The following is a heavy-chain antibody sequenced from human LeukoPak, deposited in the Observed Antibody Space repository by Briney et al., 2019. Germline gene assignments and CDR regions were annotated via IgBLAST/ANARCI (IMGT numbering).Heavy chain of an antibody. V-gene: IGHV4-39*01. CDR2: MYYGETT. CDR3: VSRRRYSSGRRYIDY. Sequence: PSEALSLTCTVSGGSISSRNYYWGWIRQPPGKGLEWIGSMYYGETTYCNPSLKSRVTISADTSKNQFSLKLSSVTAADTAVYYCVSRRRYSSGRRYIDYWGQGTLVPVSS. J-gene: IGHJ4*02. CDR1: GGSISSRNYY. D-gene: IGHD6-19*01.